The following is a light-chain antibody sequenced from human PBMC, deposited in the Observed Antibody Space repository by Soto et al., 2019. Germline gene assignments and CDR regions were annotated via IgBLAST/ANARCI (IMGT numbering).Light chain of an antibody. CDR1: SSDVGSYNL. J-gene: IGLJ3*02. V-gene: IGLV2-23*02. Sequence: QSALTQPASVSGSPGQSITISCTGTSSDVGSYNLVSWYQQHPGKAPKLMIYGVSKRPSGVSNRFSGSKSGNTASLTISGLQVEDEADYYCCSYAGSSTLGVFGGGTRLTVL. CDR3: CSYAGSSTLGV. CDR2: GVS.